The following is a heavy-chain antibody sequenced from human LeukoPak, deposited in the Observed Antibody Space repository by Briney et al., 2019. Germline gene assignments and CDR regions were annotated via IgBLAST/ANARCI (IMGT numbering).Heavy chain of an antibody. CDR1: GASINSYF. V-gene: IGHV4-59*01. CDR2: LHYSGNT. CDR3: ARVRYSSAWGWFDP. D-gene: IGHD6-19*01. J-gene: IGHJ5*02. Sequence: PSETLSLTCTGSGASINSYFWSWIRQPPGKGLEWVGYLHYSGNTNYNPSLKNRVTISVDTSKNQFSLKLTSLTAADTAVYYCARVRYSSAWGWFDPWGQGTLVTVSS.